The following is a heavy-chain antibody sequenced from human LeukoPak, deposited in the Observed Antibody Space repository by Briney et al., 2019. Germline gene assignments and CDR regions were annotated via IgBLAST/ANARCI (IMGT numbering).Heavy chain of an antibody. CDR1: GFTFSSYT. Sequence: GGSQRLSCAASGFTFSSYTMNWVRQAPGKGLEWVSSISSSSSYIYYANSVKGRLTISRDNAKNSLYLQMNSLRAEDTAVYYCARDPTPRYCSGGSCYTHCGMDVWGQGTTVTVSS. CDR3: ARDPTPRYCSGGSCYTHCGMDV. D-gene: IGHD2-15*01. J-gene: IGHJ6*02. V-gene: IGHV3-21*01. CDR2: ISSSSSYI.